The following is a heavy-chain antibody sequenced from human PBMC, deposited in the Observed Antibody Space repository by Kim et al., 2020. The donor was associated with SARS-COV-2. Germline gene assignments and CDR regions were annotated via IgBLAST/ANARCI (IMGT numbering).Heavy chain of an antibody. Sequence: GGSLRLSCAASGFTFRSYGMHWVRQAPGKGLEWVAVISYDGSNKYYADSVKGRFTFSRDNSKNTLYLQMNSLRAEDTAVYYCARDPTYYDILTGYYYPYYYYGMDVWGQGTTVTVSS. V-gene: IGHV3-33*05. CDR3: ARDPTYYDILTGYYYPYYYYGMDV. CDR1: GFTFRSYG. D-gene: IGHD3-9*01. J-gene: IGHJ6*02. CDR2: ISYDGSNK.